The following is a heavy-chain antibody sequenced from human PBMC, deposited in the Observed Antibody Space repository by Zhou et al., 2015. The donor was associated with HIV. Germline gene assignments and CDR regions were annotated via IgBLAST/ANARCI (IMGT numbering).Heavy chain of an antibody. CDR2: IVPIYGST. Sequence: QVQLVQSGAEVKTAGSSVKVSCKASGGTFSSYAISWVRQAPGQGLEWLGHIVPIYGSTNYAQKFQGRVTITADKSTSTAYMELSSLRSEDTAVYYCARAGAATLKYYFDYWGQGTLVTVSS. CDR1: GGTFSSYA. J-gene: IGHJ4*02. CDR3: ARAGAATLKYYFDY. D-gene: IGHD1-26*01. V-gene: IGHV1-69*06.